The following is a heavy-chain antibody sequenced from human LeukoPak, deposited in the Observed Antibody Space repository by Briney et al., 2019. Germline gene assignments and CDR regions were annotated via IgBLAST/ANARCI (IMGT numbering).Heavy chain of an antibody. CDR2: IGTGGET. V-gene: IGHV3-23*01. Sequence: GGSLRLSCAASGFIFSAYAMSWVRQAPGQGLEWVSVIGTGGETHYADSVRGRFIISRNNFKNTLYLQMNSLRAEDTAVYYCAKRVTVTTKYFDSWGQGTLVTVSS. CDR3: AKRVTVTTKYFDS. J-gene: IGHJ4*02. CDR1: GFIFSAYA. D-gene: IGHD4-17*01.